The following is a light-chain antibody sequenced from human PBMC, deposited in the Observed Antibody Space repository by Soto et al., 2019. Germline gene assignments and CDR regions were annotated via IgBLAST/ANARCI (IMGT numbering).Light chain of an antibody. V-gene: IGKV1-27*01. CDR3: QKSNSAPLT. CDR1: QDISNF. CDR2: AAS. Sequence: DIQMTQSPSSLSASVGDRVSITCRASQDISNFLAWYQQRPGKVPELLIYAASTLQSGVPSRFSGSGSATDFTLTISSLQPEDVATYYCQKSNSAPLTFGQGTRVDIK. J-gene: IGKJ1*01.